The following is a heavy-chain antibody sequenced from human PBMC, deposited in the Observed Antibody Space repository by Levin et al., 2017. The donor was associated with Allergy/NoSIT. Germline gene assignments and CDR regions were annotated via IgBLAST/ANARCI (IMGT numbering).Heavy chain of an antibody. CDR1: GFAFGDYA. V-gene: IGHV3-23*01. CDR3: AKKQAGTSDLSFDV. CDR2: ITGGGSDT. J-gene: IGHJ3*01. D-gene: IGHD6-19*01. Sequence: PGGSLRLSCAASGFAFGDYAMTWVRQAPGKGLEWVSDITGGGSDTWYGDSVKGRLTVSRDNSKDMLYLELNSLRVEDTGIYYCAKKQAGTSDLSFDVWGQGTTVTVSS.